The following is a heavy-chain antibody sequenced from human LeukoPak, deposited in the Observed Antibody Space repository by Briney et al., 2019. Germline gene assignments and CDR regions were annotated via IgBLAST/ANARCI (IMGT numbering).Heavy chain of an antibody. CDR3: ARERIQLWVHDAFDI. CDR1: GGSFSGYY. V-gene: IGHV4-34*01. Sequence: ASETLSLTCAVYGGSFSGYYWSWIRQPPGKGLEWIGEINHSGSTNYNPSLKSRVTISVDKSKNQFSLKLSSVTAADTAVYYCARERIQLWVHDAFDIWGQGTMVTVSS. D-gene: IGHD5-18*01. J-gene: IGHJ3*02. CDR2: INHSGST.